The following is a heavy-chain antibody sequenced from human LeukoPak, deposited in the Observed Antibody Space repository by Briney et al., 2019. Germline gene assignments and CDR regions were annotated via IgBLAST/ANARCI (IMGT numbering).Heavy chain of an antibody. V-gene: IGHV1-2*02. CDR2: INPNSGGA. J-gene: IGHJ4*02. CDR1: GYTFTVYY. Sequence: ASVKVSCKASGYTFTVYYMHWVRHAPGQGLEWMGGINPNSGGANYAEKFQGRVNMTRDTSISTAYMELSRLRSDDTAVYYCAREWNGGYGFDYWGQGTPVTVAS. CDR3: AREWNGGYGFDY. D-gene: IGHD5-12*01.